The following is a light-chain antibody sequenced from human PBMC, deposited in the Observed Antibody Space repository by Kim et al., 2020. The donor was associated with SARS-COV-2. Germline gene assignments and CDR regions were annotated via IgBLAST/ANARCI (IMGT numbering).Light chain of an antibody. CDR3: QQHNNCPPWT. V-gene: IGKV3-15*01. CDR1: QSVSSN. CDR2: GAS. J-gene: IGKJ1*01. Sequence: EIVMTQSPATLSVSPGERATLSCRASQSVSSNLAWYQQKPGQAPRLVIYGASTRDTGISARFSGSGSGTEFTLTISRLQSEDFALYYYQQHNNCPPWTFGEGTKVDIK.